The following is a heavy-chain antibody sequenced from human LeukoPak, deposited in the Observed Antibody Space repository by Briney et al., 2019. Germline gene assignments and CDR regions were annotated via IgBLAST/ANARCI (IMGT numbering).Heavy chain of an antibody. CDR3: AYCGGDCYSKLTPSYYFDY. V-gene: IGHV1-69*04. Sequence: ASVKVSCKASGGTFSSYAISWVRQAPGQGLEWMGRIIPILGIANYAQKFQGRVTITADKSTSTAYMELSSLRSEDTAVYYCAYCGGDCYSKLTPSYYFDYWGQGTLVTVSS. D-gene: IGHD2-21*02. CDR1: GGTFSSYA. J-gene: IGHJ4*02. CDR2: IIPILGIA.